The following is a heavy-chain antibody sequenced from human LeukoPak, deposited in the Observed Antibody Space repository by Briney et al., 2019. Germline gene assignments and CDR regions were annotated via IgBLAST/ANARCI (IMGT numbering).Heavy chain of an antibody. CDR1: GFTFSSHW. Sequence: GGSLRLSCVVSGFTFSSHWMHWVRRAPGKGLVWVSRVSSDGSSTMYADSVQGRFTISRDNAKNTLYLQMNSLRVGDTAVYYCARGGSPPEALGDAFDIWGQGTMVTVSS. D-gene: IGHD1-26*01. V-gene: IGHV3-74*03. CDR3: ARGGSPPEALGDAFDI. CDR2: VSSDGSST. J-gene: IGHJ3*02.